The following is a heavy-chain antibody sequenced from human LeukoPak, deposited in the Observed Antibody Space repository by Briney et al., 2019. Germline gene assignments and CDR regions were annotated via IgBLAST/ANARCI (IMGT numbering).Heavy chain of an antibody. CDR1: GGTFSSYA. CDR2: IIPIFGTA. D-gene: IGHD2-2*01. V-gene: IGHV1-69*06. Sequence: GASVKVSCKASGGTFSSYAISWVRQAPGQGLEWMGGIIPIFGTANYAQKFQGRVTITADKSTSTAHMELSSLRSEDTAVYYCARQRGVVPAAMVQDYYYYYMDVWGKGTTVTVSS. CDR3: ARQRGVVPAAMVQDYYYYYMDV. J-gene: IGHJ6*03.